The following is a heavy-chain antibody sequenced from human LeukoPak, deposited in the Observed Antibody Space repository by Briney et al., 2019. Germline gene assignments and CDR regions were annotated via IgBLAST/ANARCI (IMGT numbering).Heavy chain of an antibody. CDR3: AKDFCCSSTSCYTRLDY. V-gene: IGHV3-23*01. CDR1: GFTFSSYA. J-gene: IGHJ4*02. D-gene: IGHD2-2*02. Sequence: GRSLRLSCAASGFTFSSYAMSWVRQAPGKGLEWVSTISGSGGSTYYADSVKGRFTISRDNSKNTLYLQMNSLRAEDTAVYYCAKDFCCSSTSCYTRLDYWGQGTLVTVSS. CDR2: ISGSGGST.